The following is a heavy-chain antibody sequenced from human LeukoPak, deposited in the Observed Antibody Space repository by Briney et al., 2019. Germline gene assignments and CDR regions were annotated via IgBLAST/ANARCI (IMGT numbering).Heavy chain of an antibody. V-gene: IGHV4-31*03. Sequence: SETLSLTCTVSGGSISSGGYYWSWIRQHPGKGLEWIGYIYYSGSTYYNPSLKSRVTISVDTSKNQFSLKLSSVTAADTAVYYCARDRRHAFVIWGQGTMVTVSS. J-gene: IGHJ3*02. CDR1: GGSISSGGYY. CDR3: ARDRRHAFVI. CDR2: IYYSGST.